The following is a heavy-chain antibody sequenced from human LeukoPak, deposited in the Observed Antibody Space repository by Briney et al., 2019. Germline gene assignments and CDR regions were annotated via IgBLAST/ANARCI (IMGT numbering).Heavy chain of an antibody. CDR1: GGSISSSSYY. Sequence: SETLSLTCTVSGGSISSSSYYWGWIRQPPGKGLEWIGSIYYSGSTYYNPSLKSRVTISVDTSKNQFSLKLSSVTAADTAVYYCARHPTGVATISPWGQGTLATVSS. J-gene: IGHJ5*02. CDR3: ARHPTGVATISP. V-gene: IGHV4-39*01. D-gene: IGHD5-12*01. CDR2: IYYSGST.